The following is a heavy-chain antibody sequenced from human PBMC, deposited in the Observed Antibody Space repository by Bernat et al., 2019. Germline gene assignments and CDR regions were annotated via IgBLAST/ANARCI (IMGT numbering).Heavy chain of an antibody. D-gene: IGHD2-2*01. V-gene: IGHV3-7*01. Sequence: EVQLVESGGGLVQPGGSLRLSCAASGFTFSSYWMSWVRQAPGKGLEWVANIKQDGSEKYYVDSVKGRFTIHRDNDKNSLYLQMNSLRAEDTAVYYCARVSRGVRWYFDLWGRGTLVTVSS. J-gene: IGHJ2*01. CDR2: IKQDGSEK. CDR1: GFTFSSYW. CDR3: ARVSRGVRWYFDL.